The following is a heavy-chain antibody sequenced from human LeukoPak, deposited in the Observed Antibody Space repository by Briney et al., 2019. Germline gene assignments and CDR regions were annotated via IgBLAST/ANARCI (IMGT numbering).Heavy chain of an antibody. D-gene: IGHD3-10*01. CDR1: GGSISSSSYY. Sequence: KPSETLSLTCTVSGGSISSSSYYWGWIRQPPGKGLEWIGSIYYSGSTYYNPSLKSRVTISVDTSKNQISLQLNSVTAADTAVYYCARSITMVRGVPPFGFDYWGQGTLVTVSS. V-gene: IGHV4-39*01. CDR2: IYYSGST. CDR3: ARSITMVRGVPPFGFDY. J-gene: IGHJ4*02.